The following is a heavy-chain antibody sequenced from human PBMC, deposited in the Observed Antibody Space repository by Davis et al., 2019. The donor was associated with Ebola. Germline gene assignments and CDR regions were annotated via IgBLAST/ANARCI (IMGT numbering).Heavy chain of an antibody. D-gene: IGHD3-10*01. CDR3: ARGPYYYGSGRAYYFDY. CDR2: INHSGST. J-gene: IGHJ4*02. CDR1: GGSFSGYY. V-gene: IGHV4-34*01. Sequence: PSETLSLTCAVYGGSFSGYYWSWIRQPPGKGLEWIGEINHSGSTNYNPSLKSRVTISVDTSKNQFSLKLSSVTAADTAVYYCARGPYYYGSGRAYYFDYWGQGTLVTVSS.